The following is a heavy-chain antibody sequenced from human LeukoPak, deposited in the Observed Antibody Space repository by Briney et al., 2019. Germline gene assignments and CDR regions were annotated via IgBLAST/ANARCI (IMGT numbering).Heavy chain of an antibody. CDR3: AKDTYYYDSSGYLDY. CDR2: IRYDGNNK. J-gene: IGHJ4*02. Sequence: GGSLRLSCAASGFTFRNYGMHWVRQAPSKGLEWVAFIRYDGNNKYYADSVKGRFTMSRDNSKTTLYLQMNSLRAEDTAVYYCAKDTYYYDSSGYLDYWGQGTLVTVSS. D-gene: IGHD3-22*01. CDR1: GFTFRNYG. V-gene: IGHV3-30*02.